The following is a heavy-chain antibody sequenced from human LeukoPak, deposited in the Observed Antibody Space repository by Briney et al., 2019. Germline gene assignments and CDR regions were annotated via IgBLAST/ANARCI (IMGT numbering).Heavy chain of an antibody. V-gene: IGHV4-34*01. J-gene: IGHJ4*02. CDR1: GWSFSGYY. Sequence: SAETPSHTCAVYGWSFSGYYWRWVRQPPGKGLDGSGEVNHSRSTNYNTALKSRVTISVDTSKNQFSLKLSSVTAADTAVYYCARGGSGWPYYFDYWGQGALVTVSS. CDR3: ARGGSGWPYYFDY. D-gene: IGHD6-19*01. CDR2: VNHSRST.